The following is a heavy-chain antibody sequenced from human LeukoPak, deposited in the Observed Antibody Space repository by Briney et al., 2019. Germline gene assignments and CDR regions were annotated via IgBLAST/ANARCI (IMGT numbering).Heavy chain of an antibody. CDR3: ARPQDPLRFIDAFDI. J-gene: IGHJ3*02. Sequence: GGSLRLSCAASGFTFSDYYMGWIRLAPGKGLEWVSSISRGGNSIYYADSVRGRFTISRDNAKNSLYLQMNSLRAEDTAVYYCARPQDPLRFIDAFDIWGQGTMVTVSS. V-gene: IGHV3-11*04. CDR1: GFTFSDYY. CDR2: ISRGGNSI. D-gene: IGHD5/OR15-5a*01.